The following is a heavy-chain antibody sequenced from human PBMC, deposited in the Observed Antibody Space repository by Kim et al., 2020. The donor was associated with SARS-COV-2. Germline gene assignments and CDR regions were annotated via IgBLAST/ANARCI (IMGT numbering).Heavy chain of an antibody. Sequence: ASVKVSCKVSGEKLSELSMHWARQVPGKGLEWMGGFHPEDVETVYAQKFQGRVTMTEDTSTDTAYMELTSLRPEDTAIYYCATLTSWGYWGQGTLVTVSS. CDR3: ATLTSWGY. CDR1: GEKLSELS. CDR2: FHPEDVET. D-gene: IGHD3-16*01. J-gene: IGHJ4*02. V-gene: IGHV1-24*01.